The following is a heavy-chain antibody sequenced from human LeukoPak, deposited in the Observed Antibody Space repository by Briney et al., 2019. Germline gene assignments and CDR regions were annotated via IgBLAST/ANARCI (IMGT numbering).Heavy chain of an antibody. V-gene: IGHV4-34*01. J-gene: IGHJ4*02. CDR1: GGSFSGYY. D-gene: IGHD6-13*01. CDR3: ASERTGYSSSWGDY. CDR2: INHSGST. Sequence: SETLSLTCAVYGGSFSGYYWSWIRQPPGKGLEWIGEINHSGSTNYNPSLKSRVTISVDTSKNQFSLKLSSVTAADTAVYYCASERTGYSSSWGDYWGQGTLVTVSS.